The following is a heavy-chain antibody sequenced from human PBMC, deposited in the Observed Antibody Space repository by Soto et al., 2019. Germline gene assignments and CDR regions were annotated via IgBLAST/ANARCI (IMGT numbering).Heavy chain of an antibody. D-gene: IGHD2-15*01. CDR1: EFTFSHYV. Sequence: EGQLLESGGGLVQPGGSLRLSCAASEFTFSHYVMSWVRQAPGKGLEWVSGIIASGDATYYADSVKGRFTISRDNSNNTLYLQMNSLRAEDTAVYYCAKNGGSVNNWFDPWGQGTLVTVSS. CDR3: AKNGGSVNNWFDP. V-gene: IGHV3-23*01. CDR2: IIASGDAT. J-gene: IGHJ5*02.